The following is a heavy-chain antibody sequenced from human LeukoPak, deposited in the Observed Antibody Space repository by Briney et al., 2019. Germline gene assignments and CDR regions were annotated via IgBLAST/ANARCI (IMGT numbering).Heavy chain of an antibody. CDR3: ARESGSYRNFDY. V-gene: IGHV4-4*07. CDR2: ISITGNS. CDR1: GDSISSYY. J-gene: IGHJ4*02. Sequence: SETLPLTCNVSGDSISSYYWSWIRQPAGKGLEWIGRISITGNSNYNPSLKSRVTMSVDTSKNQFSLKLSSVTAVDTAVYYCARESGSYRNFDYWGQGTLVTVSS. D-gene: IGHD1-26*01.